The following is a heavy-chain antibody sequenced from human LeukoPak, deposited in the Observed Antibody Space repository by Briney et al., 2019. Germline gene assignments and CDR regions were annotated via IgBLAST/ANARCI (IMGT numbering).Heavy chain of an antibody. D-gene: IGHD2-15*01. CDR1: GFSFSNYW. Sequence: GGSLRLSCAGSGFSFSNYWMAWVRQAPGKGPEWVANMKQDGSARHYADSVKGRFTISRDNAQNSVHLQMNSLRAEDTAVYYCARDVVGSLDYWGLGTLVTVSS. J-gene: IGHJ4*02. CDR2: MKQDGSAR. CDR3: ARDVVGSLDY. V-gene: IGHV3-7*01.